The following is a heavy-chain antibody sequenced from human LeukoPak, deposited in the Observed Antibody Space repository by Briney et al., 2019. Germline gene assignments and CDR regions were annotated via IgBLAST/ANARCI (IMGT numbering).Heavy chain of an antibody. CDR1: GYTFTSYD. CDR3: ARNAPLTGDFDY. CDR2: MNPNSGNT. D-gene: IGHD7-27*01. Sequence: AASVKVSCKASGYTFTSYDINWVRQATGQGLEWLGWMNPNSGNTGYAQKFQGRVTMTRNTSISTAYMELNSLRSEDTAVYYCARNAPLTGDFDYWGPGTLVTVSS. J-gene: IGHJ4*02. V-gene: IGHV1-8*01.